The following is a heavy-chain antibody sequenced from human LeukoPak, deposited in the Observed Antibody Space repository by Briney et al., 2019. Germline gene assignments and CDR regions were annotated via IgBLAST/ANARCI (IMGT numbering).Heavy chain of an antibody. J-gene: IGHJ4*02. CDR1: GYTFTGYY. Sequence: ASVKVSCKASGYTFTGYYMHWVRQAPGQGLEWMGWINPNSGGTNYAQKFQGRVTMTRDTSISTAYMELSRLRSDDTAVYYCARDIGYSSSWTREFDYWGQGTLVTVSS. D-gene: IGHD6-13*01. CDR3: ARDIGYSSSWTREFDY. CDR2: INPNSGGT. V-gene: IGHV1-2*02.